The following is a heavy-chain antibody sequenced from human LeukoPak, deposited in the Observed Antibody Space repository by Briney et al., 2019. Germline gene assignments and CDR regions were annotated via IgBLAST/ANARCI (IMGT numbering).Heavy chain of an antibody. V-gene: IGHV4-34*01. Sequence: SESLSLTCAVYGGSFSGYYLSWLRQPPGKGLEWIGEINHSGSTNYNPSLKSRVTISVDTSKNQFSLKLSSVTAADTDVYYSARQVPAAANTFWFVPWGQGTLGTVSS. CDR2: INHSGST. J-gene: IGHJ5*02. CDR1: GGSFSGYY. D-gene: IGHD2-2*01. CDR3: ARQVPAAANTFWFVP.